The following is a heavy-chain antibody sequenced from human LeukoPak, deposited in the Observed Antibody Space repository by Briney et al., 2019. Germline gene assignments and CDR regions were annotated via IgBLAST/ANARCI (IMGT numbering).Heavy chain of an antibody. D-gene: IGHD5-12*01. CDR2: ISWNSGSI. Sequence: GRSLRLSCAASGFTFDDYAMHWVRQAPGKGLEWVSGISWNSGSIGYADSVKGRLTISRDNAKNSLYLQMNSLRAEDTALYYCAKAVSRGGSFDYWGQGTLVTVSS. V-gene: IGHV3-9*01. J-gene: IGHJ4*02. CDR1: GFTFDDYA. CDR3: AKAVSRGGSFDY.